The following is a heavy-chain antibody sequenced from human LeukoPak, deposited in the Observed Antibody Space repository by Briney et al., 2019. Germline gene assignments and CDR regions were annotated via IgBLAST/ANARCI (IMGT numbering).Heavy chain of an antibody. J-gene: IGHJ6*04. CDR1: GFTFSNYG. Sequence: GGSLRLSCAASGFTFSNYGMHWVRQAPGKGPEWVAIVSKDGSRKYYADSVKGRFTTSRDNSNNMLDLQMNSLRAEDTAVYYCARVARYCSSTSCYSAGDYYYYGMDVWGKGTTVTVSS. V-gene: IGHV3-30*12. D-gene: IGHD2-2*01. CDR3: ARVARYCSSTSCYSAGDYYYYGMDV. CDR2: VSKDGSRK.